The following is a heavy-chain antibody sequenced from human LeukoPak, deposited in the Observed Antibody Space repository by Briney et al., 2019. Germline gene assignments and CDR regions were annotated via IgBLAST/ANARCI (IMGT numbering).Heavy chain of an antibody. Sequence: SVKVSCKASGGTFSSYAIRWVRQAPGQGLEWMGGIIPIFGTANYAQKFQGRVTITTDESTSTAYMELSSLRSEDTAVYYCARAGIRMNYDILTGYTWFDPWGQGTLVTVSS. CDR3: ARAGIRMNYDILTGYTWFDP. D-gene: IGHD3-9*01. J-gene: IGHJ5*02. CDR1: GGTFSSYA. V-gene: IGHV1-69*05. CDR2: IIPIFGTA.